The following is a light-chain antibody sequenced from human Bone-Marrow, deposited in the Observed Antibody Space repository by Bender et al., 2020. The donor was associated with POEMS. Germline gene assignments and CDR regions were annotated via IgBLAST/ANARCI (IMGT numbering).Light chain of an antibody. CDR2: EVN. Sequence: QSVLTQPPSVSGAPGQRVTISCTGTSSDVGTDAYVSWYQQHPGKAPKLIIYEVNKRPSGVPDRFSGSKSDNSASLTVSGLQADDEGDYYCASYAGRNTWIFGGGTKVTVL. CDR3: ASYAGRNTWI. J-gene: IGLJ2*01. CDR1: SSDVGTDAY. V-gene: IGLV2-8*01.